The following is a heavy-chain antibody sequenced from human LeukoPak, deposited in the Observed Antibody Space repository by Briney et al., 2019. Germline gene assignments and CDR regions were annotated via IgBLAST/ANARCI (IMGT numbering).Heavy chain of an antibody. V-gene: IGHV3-21*01. CDR1: GFTFSSYS. D-gene: IGHD6-6*01. Sequence: PGGSLRLSCAASGFTFSSYSMNWVRQAPGKGLEWVSSISSSASYIFYADSVKGRFTISRDDAKNSLYLQMNSLRAEDTAVYYCAMKSTAARPNPWDAFDIWGQGTMVTVSS. J-gene: IGHJ3*02. CDR2: ISSSASYI. CDR3: AMKSTAARPNPWDAFDI.